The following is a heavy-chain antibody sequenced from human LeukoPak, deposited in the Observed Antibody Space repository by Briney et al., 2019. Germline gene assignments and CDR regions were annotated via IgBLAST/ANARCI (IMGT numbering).Heavy chain of an antibody. CDR1: GFTFGDYT. CDR3: TRGVDYDVLTAFEY. CDR2: IRSKAYGGTT. V-gene: IGHV3-49*03. J-gene: IGHJ4*02. Sequence: GGSLRLSCTASGFTFGDYTMNWFRQAPGKGLEWVGFIRSKAYGGTTEYAASVKGRFTISRDDSRSTAYLQMNSLKTEDTAVYYCTRGVDYDVLTAFEYWGQGALVTVSS. D-gene: IGHD3-9*01.